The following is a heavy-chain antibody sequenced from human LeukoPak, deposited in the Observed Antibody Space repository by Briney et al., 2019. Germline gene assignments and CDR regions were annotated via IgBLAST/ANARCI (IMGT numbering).Heavy chain of an antibody. V-gene: IGHV3-21*01. CDR3: ARPDCSGGTCYELSLGRPFDL. CDR1: GFTFSSYS. D-gene: IGHD2-15*01. CDR2: IRSTSSNK. J-gene: IGHJ4*02. Sequence: SGGSLRLSCAASGFTFSSYSMHWVRQAAGKGLEWVASIRSTSSNKYYADSVQGRFTISRDNAKNSLYVQMNSLRAEDTAVYYCARPDCSGGTCYELSLGRPFDLWGQGTLVTVSS.